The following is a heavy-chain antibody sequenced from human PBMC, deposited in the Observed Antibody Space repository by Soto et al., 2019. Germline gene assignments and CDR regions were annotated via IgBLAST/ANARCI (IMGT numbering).Heavy chain of an antibody. J-gene: IGHJ6*02. Sequence: VQLGQSGAEVKRPGSPVKVSCKASGGTFSRYGISWVRQAPGQGLEWMGGIIPIFGTANYAQKFQGRVTITADESTSTAYMELSSLRSEDTAVYYCARAMNDNYYYGMDVWGQGTTVTVSS. V-gene: IGHV1-69*12. CDR1: GGTFSRYG. CDR3: ARAMNDNYYYGMDV. CDR2: IIPIFGTA. D-gene: IGHD3-22*01.